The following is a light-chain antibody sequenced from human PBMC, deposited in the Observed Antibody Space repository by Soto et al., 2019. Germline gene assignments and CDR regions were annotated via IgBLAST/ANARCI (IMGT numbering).Light chain of an antibody. CDR1: QSVSEY. Sequence: EIVLTQSPATLSLSPGERATLSCRASQSVSEYLVWYQQKPGQPPRLLIYDASNRATGIPARFSGSGSGTDFTLPIISLEPEDFAVYYCQQRTSWPLTFGGGTKVDIK. CDR2: DAS. J-gene: IGKJ4*01. V-gene: IGKV3-11*01. CDR3: QQRTSWPLT.